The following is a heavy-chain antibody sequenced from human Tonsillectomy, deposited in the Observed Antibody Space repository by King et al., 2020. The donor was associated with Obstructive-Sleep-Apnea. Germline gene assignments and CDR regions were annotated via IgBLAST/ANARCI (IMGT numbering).Heavy chain of an antibody. D-gene: IGHD6-13*01. CDR1: GGTFSSYA. J-gene: IGHJ4*02. V-gene: IGHV1-69*04. CDR2: IIPILGIA. Sequence: QLVQSGAEVKKPGSSVKVSCKASGGTFSSYAISWVRQAPGQGLEWMGGIIPILGIANYAQKFQGRVTITADKSTSTAYMELSSLRSEDTAVYYCARATIIAAADTYFDYWGQGTLVTVSS. CDR3: ARATIIAAADTYFDY.